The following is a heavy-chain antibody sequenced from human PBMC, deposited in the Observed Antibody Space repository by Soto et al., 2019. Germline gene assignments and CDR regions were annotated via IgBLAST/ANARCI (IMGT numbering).Heavy chain of an antibody. J-gene: IGHJ4*02. CDR1: GGSISSYY. D-gene: IGHD5-18*01. CDR3: ARRYGSCFDF. CDR2: IYYSGST. Sequence: QVQLQESGPGLVKPSETLSLTCTVSGGSISSYYWSWIRLPPGKGLEWIGYIYYSGSTHYNPSLRRQVSISVGSSKNQCSLEVRSGTAADPAVYCCARRYGSCFDFWGQGTLVTVSS. V-gene: IGHV4-59*08.